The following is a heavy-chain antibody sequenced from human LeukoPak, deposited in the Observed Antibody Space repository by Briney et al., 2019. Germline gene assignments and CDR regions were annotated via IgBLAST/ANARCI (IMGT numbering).Heavy chain of an antibody. J-gene: IGHJ5*02. CDR2: MNPNSGNT. V-gene: IGHV1-8*01. D-gene: IGHD6-13*01. CDR3: ARRSIAARTKGRNGWFDP. Sequence: ASLKVSCKASGYTFTSYDINCVRQATGQGLEWMGWMNPNSGNTCYAQNFQGTVTMTRNTSISTAYMELSSLRSEDTAVYYCARRSIAARTKGRNGWFDPWGQGTLVTVSS. CDR1: GYTFTSYD.